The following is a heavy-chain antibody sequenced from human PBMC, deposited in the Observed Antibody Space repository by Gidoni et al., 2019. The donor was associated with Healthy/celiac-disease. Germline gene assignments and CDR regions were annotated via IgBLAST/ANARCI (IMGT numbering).Heavy chain of an antibody. J-gene: IGHJ4*02. Sequence: EMQLVESGGGLVQPGGSLRLSCAASGFTVSSHYMSWVRQAPGQGLEWVSVIYSGGSNYYADSVKGRFTISRDNSKNTLYLQMNSLRAEETAVYYCASLAIYSGYDRDDYWGQGTLVTVSS. CDR3: ASLAIYSGYDRDDY. D-gene: IGHD5-12*01. CDR2: IYSGGSN. CDR1: GFTVSSHY. V-gene: IGHV3-66*01.